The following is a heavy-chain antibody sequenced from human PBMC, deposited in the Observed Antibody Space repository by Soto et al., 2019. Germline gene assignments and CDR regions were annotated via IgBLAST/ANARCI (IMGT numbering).Heavy chain of an antibody. Sequence: QVQLVQSGAEVQKPGSSVKVSCKASGGTFSSYAISWVRQAPGQGLEWMGGIIPIFGTANYAQKFQGRVTITADESTSTAYMELSSLRSEDTAVYYCARGGFGVHGDYSATPDYWGQGTLVTVSS. CDR3: ARGGFGVHGDYSATPDY. CDR2: IIPIFGTA. J-gene: IGHJ4*02. CDR1: GGTFSSYA. V-gene: IGHV1-69*01. D-gene: IGHD4-17*01.